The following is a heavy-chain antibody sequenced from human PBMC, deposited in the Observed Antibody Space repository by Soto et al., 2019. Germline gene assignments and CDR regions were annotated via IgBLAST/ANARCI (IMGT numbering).Heavy chain of an antibody. J-gene: IGHJ6*03. CDR1: GGSISSSSYY. Sequence: QLQLQESGPGLVKPSETLSLTCTVSGGSISSSSYYWGWIRQPPGEGLEWIGSIYYSGSTYYNPSLKSRVTISVDTSKNQFSLKLSSVTAADTAVYYCARQVVPAAIGYYYYYMDVWGKGTTVTVSS. CDR3: ARQVVPAAIGYYYYYMDV. V-gene: IGHV4-39*01. D-gene: IGHD2-2*01. CDR2: IYYSGST.